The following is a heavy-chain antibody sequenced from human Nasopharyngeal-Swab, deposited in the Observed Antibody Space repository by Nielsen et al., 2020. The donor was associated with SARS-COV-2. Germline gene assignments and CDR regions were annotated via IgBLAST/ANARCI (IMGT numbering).Heavy chain of an antibody. CDR3: AKDVEVARFGELLLYYYYYGMDV. CDR1: GFTFRDYS. D-gene: IGHD3-10*01. Sequence: GESLKISCAASGFTFRDYSMNWVRQAPGKGLEWVAVISYDGTNKYYEDSVKGRFTISRDNSKKTLYMQMNSLRTDDTAVYYCAKDVEVARFGELLLYYYYYGMDVWGQGTTVTVSS. V-gene: IGHV3-30*18. J-gene: IGHJ6*02. CDR2: ISYDGTNK.